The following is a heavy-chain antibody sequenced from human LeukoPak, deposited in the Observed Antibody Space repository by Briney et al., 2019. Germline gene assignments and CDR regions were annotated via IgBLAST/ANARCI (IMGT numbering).Heavy chain of an antibody. CDR1: GGSFSGYY. CDR3: ARGSGLYGMDV. Sequence: PSETLSLTCAVYGGSFSGYYCSWIRQPPRKGLEWIGEINHSGSTNYNPSLKSRGTISVDTSKPQFSLKLSSVTAAETAVYYCARGSGLYGMDVWGQGTTVTVSS. J-gene: IGHJ6*02. V-gene: IGHV4-34*01. CDR2: INHSGST.